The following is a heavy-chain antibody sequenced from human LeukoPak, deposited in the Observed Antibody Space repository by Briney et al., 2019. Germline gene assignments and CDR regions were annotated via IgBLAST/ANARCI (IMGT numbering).Heavy chain of an antibody. J-gene: IGHJ3*02. D-gene: IGHD3-10*01. CDR3: TRESSYAFDI. Sequence: GGSLRLSCAASAFTFSSYYMNWVRQAPGKGLEWVSFISSSSNTIYYIDSVKGRFTISRDNANNSLYLQMNSLRDEDTAVYYCTRESSYAFDIWGQGTMVTVSS. CDR2: ISSSSNTI. CDR1: AFTFSSYY. V-gene: IGHV3-48*02.